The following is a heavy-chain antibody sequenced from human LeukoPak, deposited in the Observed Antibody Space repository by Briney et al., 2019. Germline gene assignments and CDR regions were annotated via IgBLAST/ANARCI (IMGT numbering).Heavy chain of an antibody. CDR3: ARNYYDSSGYYVY. CDR1: GFTFSNYW. Sequence: PGGSLRLSCVVSGFTFSNYWMSWVRQAPGKGLEWVANIEQDGSEKSYVGSLKGRFTISRDNAKNSLYLQMNNLRAEDTAVYYCARNYYDSSGYYVYWGQGTLVTVSS. J-gene: IGHJ4*02. CDR2: IEQDGSEK. D-gene: IGHD3-22*01. V-gene: IGHV3-7*01.